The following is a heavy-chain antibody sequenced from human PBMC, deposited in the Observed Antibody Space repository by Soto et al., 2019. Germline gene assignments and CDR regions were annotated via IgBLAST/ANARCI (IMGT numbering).Heavy chain of an antibody. CDR2: IYHSGST. D-gene: IGHD1-1*01. V-gene: IGHV4-4*02. J-gene: IGHJ6*03. Sequence: PSETLSLTCAVSSGSISSSNWWSWVRQPPGKGLEWIGEIYHSGSTNYNPSLKSRVTISVDKSKNQFSLKLSSVTAADTAVYYCARGERTTGTTYGLNYYYYYYTDVWGKGTTVTVSS. CDR3: ARGERTTGTTYGLNYYYYYYTDV. CDR1: SGSISSSNW.